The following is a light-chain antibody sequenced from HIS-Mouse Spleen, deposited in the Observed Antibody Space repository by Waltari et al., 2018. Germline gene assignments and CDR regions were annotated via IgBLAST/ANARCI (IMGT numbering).Light chain of an antibody. CDR2: EDS. V-gene: IGLV3-10*01. Sequence: SYELTQPPSVSVSPGQTARITSSGDALPKKYAYWYQQKSGQAPVLVIYEDSKRPSGIPERFSGSSSGTMATLTISGAQVEDEADYYCYSTDSSGNHRVFGGGTKLTVL. J-gene: IGLJ2*01. CDR3: YSTDSSGNHRV. CDR1: ALPKKY.